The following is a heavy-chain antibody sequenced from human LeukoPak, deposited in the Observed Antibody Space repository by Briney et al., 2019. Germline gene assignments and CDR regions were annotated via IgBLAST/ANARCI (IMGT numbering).Heavy chain of an antibody. J-gene: IGHJ2*01. Sequence: SVKVSCKASGGTFSSYAISWVRQAPGQGLEWMGGIIPIFGTANYAQKFQGRVTITADESMSTDYMELSSLRPEDTAVYYCARMEATGDWYFDLWGRGTLVTVSS. D-gene: IGHD7-27*01. V-gene: IGHV1-69*13. CDR3: ARMEATGDWYFDL. CDR2: IIPIFGTA. CDR1: GGTFSSYA.